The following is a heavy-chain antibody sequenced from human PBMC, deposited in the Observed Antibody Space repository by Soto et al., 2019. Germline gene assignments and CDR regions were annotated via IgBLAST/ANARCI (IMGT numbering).Heavy chain of an antibody. CDR2: INHSGST. J-gene: IGHJ6*03. CDR3: ARGHHGIGYCSSTSCQGGSYYYYYYMDV. Sequence: SETLSLTCAVYGGSFSGYYWSWIRQPPGKGLEWIGEINHSGSTNYNPSLKSRVTISVDTSKNQFSLKLGSVTAADTAGYYCARGHHGIGYCSSTSCQGGSYYYYYYMDVWGKGTTVTVSS. D-gene: IGHD2-2*01. V-gene: IGHV4-34*01. CDR1: GGSFSGYY.